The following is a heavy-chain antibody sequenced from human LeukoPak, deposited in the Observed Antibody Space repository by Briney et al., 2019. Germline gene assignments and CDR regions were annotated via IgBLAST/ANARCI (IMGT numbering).Heavy chain of an antibody. CDR3: ARRYSGYGNAFDI. J-gene: IGHJ3*02. V-gene: IGHV4-34*01. CDR2: INHSGST. D-gene: IGHD5-12*01. CDR1: GGSFSGYY. Sequence: PSETLSRTCAVYGGSFSGYYWSWIRQPPGKGLEWIGEINHSGSTNYNPSLKSRVTISVDTSKNQFSLKLYSVTAADTAVYYCARRYSGYGNAFDIWGQGTMVTVSS.